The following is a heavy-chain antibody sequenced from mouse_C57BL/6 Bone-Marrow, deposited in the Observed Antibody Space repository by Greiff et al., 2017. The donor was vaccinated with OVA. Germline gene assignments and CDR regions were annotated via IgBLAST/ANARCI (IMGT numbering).Heavy chain of an antibody. J-gene: IGHJ2*01. D-gene: IGHD2-4*01. Sequence: QVQLKQSGAELVKPGASVKMSCKASGYTFTSYWITWVKQRPGQGLEWLGDIYPGSGSTNYNEKFKSKATLTVDTSSSTAYMQLSSLTSEDSAVYYCAREGITTSYFDYWGQGTTLTVSS. V-gene: IGHV1-55*01. CDR2: IYPGSGST. CDR3: AREGITTSYFDY. CDR1: GYTFTSYW.